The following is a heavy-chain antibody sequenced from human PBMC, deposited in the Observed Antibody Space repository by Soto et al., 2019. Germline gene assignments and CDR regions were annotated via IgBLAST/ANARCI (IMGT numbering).Heavy chain of an antibody. V-gene: IGHV4-31*03. CDR1: GGSITSNGYH. D-gene: IGHD6-13*01. CDR3: ARVGTSSGTFWFFDY. J-gene: IGHJ4*02. Sequence: PSETLSLTCTVSGGSITSNGYHWTWIRQLPGEGLEWIGYIDYRGSAYSNPSLKSRVTMSLDTSKSQFSLSLSSVTAADTAVYYCARVGTSSGTFWFFDYWGQGTPVTVSS. CDR2: IDYRGSA.